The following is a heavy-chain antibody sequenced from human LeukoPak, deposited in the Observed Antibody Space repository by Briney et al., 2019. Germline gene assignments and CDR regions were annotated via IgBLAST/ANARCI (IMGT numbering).Heavy chain of an antibody. Sequence: TSETLSLTCAVYGGSFSGYYWSWIRQPPGKGLEWIGEINHSGSTNYNPSLKSRVTISVDTSKNQFSLKLSSVTAADTAVNYCARGLTGVYYDYVWGSYRTYFFDYWGQGTLVTVSS. CDR2: INHSGST. J-gene: IGHJ4*02. CDR1: GGSFSGYY. D-gene: IGHD3-16*02. V-gene: IGHV4-34*01. CDR3: ARGLTGVYYDYVWGSYRTYFFDY.